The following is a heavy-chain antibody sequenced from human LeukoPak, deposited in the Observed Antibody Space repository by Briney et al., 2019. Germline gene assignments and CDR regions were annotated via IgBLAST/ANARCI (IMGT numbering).Heavy chain of an antibody. CDR3: ASVRDGYNYVDY. J-gene: IGHJ4*02. CDR1: GFTFSDYY. Sequence: GGSLRLSCAASGFTFSDYYMSWIRQAPGKGLEWVSYISSSGSTIYYADSVKGRYTISRDNAKNSLYLQMNSLRAEDTAVYYCASVRDGYNYVDYWGQGTLVAVSS. CDR2: ISSSGSTI. V-gene: IGHV3-11*01. D-gene: IGHD5-24*01.